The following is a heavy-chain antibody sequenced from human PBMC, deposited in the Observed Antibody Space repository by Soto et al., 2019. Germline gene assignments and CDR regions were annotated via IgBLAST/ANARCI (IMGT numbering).Heavy chain of an antibody. CDR2: IIPIFGTT. CDR3: AGSFKYGSGTFDAFDI. Sequence: SVKVSCKASGGTFSSYAISWVRQAPGQGLEWMGGIIPIFGTTNYAEKFRGRVSITADESTSTAYVELSSLRSEDTAVYYCAGSFKYGSGTFDAFDIWRQGTMVTVS. J-gene: IGHJ3*02. CDR1: GGTFSSYA. D-gene: IGHD3-10*01. V-gene: IGHV1-69*13.